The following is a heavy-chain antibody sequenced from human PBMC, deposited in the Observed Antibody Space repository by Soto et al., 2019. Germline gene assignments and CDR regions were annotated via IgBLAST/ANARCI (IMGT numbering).Heavy chain of an antibody. CDR1: GFTFSNYD. D-gene: IGHD6-19*01. Sequence: EVRLLESGGGLVQPGGSLRLSCAASGFTFSNYDMCWVRQAPGKGLEWVSGISNSGDRTYYADSVKGRFTISRDNSKNTLYLQMNSLIAEDTAIYYCVTDAPRRSGWYHFDYWGEGTLVTVSS. CDR2: ISNSGDRT. CDR3: VTDAPRRSGWYHFDY. J-gene: IGHJ4*02. V-gene: IGHV3-23*01.